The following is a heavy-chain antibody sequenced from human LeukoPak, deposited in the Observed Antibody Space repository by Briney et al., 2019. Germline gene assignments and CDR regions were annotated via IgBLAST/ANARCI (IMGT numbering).Heavy chain of an antibody. CDR2: IYYSGST. Sequence: PSETLRLTCTVSGGSISSGGYYWSWIRQHPGQGLEWIGYIYYSGSTYYNPSLKSRITTSVDTSKNQFSLKLSSVTAADTAVYYCARDPMGSGALDYWGEGTLAASSS. J-gene: IGHJ4*02. CDR3: ARDPMGSGALDY. V-gene: IGHV4-31*03. CDR1: GGSISSGGYY. D-gene: IGHD2-8*01.